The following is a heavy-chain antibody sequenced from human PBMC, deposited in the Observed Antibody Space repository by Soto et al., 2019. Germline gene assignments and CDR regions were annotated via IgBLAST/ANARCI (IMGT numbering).Heavy chain of an antibody. CDR2: IGTAGDT. Sequence: GGSLSLSCAASGFTFSSYDFHWVRQATGKGLEWVSGIGTAGDTYYAGSVKGRFIMSRENGKNSLYLQMNSLRAGDTAVYYCTRGADGFDYWGQGTLVTVSS. J-gene: IGHJ4*02. V-gene: IGHV3-13*01. D-gene: IGHD3-16*01. CDR3: TRGADGFDY. CDR1: GFTFSSYD.